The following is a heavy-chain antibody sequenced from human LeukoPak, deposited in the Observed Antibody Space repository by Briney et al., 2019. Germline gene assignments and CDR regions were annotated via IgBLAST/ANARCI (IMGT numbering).Heavy chain of an antibody. V-gene: IGHV3-23*01. CDR2: IGGSGGST. CDR3: ANHGNWNPGTKFDY. D-gene: IGHD1-1*01. J-gene: IGHJ4*02. CDR1: GFTLSSYA. Sequence: GGSLRLSCAASGFTLSSYAMSWVRQAPGKGLEWVSAIGGSGGSTYYADSVKGRFTISRDNSKNTLYLQMNSLRAEDTAVYYCANHGNWNPGTKFDYWGQGTLVTVSS.